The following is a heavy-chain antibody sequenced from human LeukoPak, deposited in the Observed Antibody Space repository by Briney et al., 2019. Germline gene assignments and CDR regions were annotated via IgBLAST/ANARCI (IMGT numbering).Heavy chain of an antibody. CDR3: ARNKEVAGESTTLHNDY. CDR1: GFTFSSYA. CDR2: IIPILGIA. Sequence: PGGSLRLSCAASGFTFSSYAISWVRQAPGQGLEWMGRIIPILGIANYAQKFQGRVTITADKSTSTAYMELSSLRSEDTAVYYCARNKEVAGESTTLHNDYWGQGTLVTVSS. J-gene: IGHJ4*02. V-gene: IGHV1-69*04. D-gene: IGHD6-19*01.